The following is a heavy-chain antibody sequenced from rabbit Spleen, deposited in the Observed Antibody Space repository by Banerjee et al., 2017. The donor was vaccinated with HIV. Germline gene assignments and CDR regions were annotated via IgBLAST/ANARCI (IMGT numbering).Heavy chain of an antibody. V-gene: IGHV1S40*01. J-gene: IGHJ6*01. CDR3: ARDPGSSFSSYGMDL. D-gene: IGHD8-1*01. CDR1: GFSFNSGYD. CDR2: IAGSSSGFT. Sequence: QSLEESGGGLVKPGASLTLTCKASGFSFNSGYDMCWVRQAPGKGLEWISCIAGSSSGFTYSATWAKGRFTISKTPSTTVTLQMTSLTVADTATYFCARDPGSSFSSYGMDLWGQGTLVTVS.